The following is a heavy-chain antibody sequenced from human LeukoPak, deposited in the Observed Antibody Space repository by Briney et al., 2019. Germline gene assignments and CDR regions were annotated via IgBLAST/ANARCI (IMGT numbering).Heavy chain of an antibody. J-gene: IGHJ4*02. CDR3: ARAPYYDSSGQVDY. Sequence: ASETLSLTCAVYGGSFSGYYWSWIRQPPGKGLEXIGEINHSGSTNYNPSLKSRVTISVDTSKNQFSLKLSSVTAADTAVYYCARAPYYDSSGQVDYWGQGTLVTVSS. V-gene: IGHV4-34*01. D-gene: IGHD3-22*01. CDR1: GGSFSGYY. CDR2: INHSGST.